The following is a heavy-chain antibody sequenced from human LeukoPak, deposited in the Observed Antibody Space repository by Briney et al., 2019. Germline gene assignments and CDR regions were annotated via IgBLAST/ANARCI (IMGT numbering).Heavy chain of an antibody. CDR1: GYTFTSYA. Sequence: ASVKVSCKASGYTFTSYAMNWMRQARGQGLEWMGWINTNTGNPTYAQGFTGRFVFSLDTSVSTAYLQISSLKAEDTAVYYCARVAMTYYYGSGSYYMDVWGKGTTVTVSS. J-gene: IGHJ6*03. CDR2: INTNTGNP. CDR3: ARVAMTYYYGSGSYYMDV. V-gene: IGHV7-4-1*02. D-gene: IGHD3-10*01.